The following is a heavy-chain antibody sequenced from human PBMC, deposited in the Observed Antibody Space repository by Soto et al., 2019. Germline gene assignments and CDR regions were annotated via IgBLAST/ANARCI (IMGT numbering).Heavy chain of an antibody. J-gene: IGHJ6*02. D-gene: IGHD6-19*01. CDR3: ARFSVAGVHYYYGMDV. CDR1: GFTFSDYY. Sequence: LRLSCAASGFTFSDYYMSWIRQAPGKGLEWVSYISSSGSTIYYADSVKGRFTISRDNAKNSLYLQMNSLGAEDTAVYYCARFSVAGVHYYYGMDVWGQGTTVTVSS. CDR2: ISSSGSTI. V-gene: IGHV3-11*01.